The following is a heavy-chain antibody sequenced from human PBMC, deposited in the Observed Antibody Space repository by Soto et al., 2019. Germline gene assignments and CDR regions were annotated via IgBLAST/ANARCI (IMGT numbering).Heavy chain of an antibody. CDR1: GNTFTIYA. CDR2: ISASGAVT. CDR3: AKDPNGDYVGAFDS. D-gene: IGHD4-17*01. Sequence: PGGSLRLSCAASGNTFTIYAMTWVRQAPGKGLEWVSSISASGAVTYYTDSVKGRLTVSRDNSKNTLYLEMNSLRADDTALYYCAKDPNGDYVGAFDSWGQGTLVTVSS. V-gene: IGHV3-23*01. J-gene: IGHJ4*02.